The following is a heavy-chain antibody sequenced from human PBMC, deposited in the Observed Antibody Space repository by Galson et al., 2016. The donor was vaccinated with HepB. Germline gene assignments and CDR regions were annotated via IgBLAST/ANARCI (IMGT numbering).Heavy chain of an antibody. Sequence: SLRLSCAASGFNFSNYAMNWVRQAPGKGLEWVAVITYEGSNKYYADSVKGRFSISRDYSKNTLYLQMNSLSAEDTAIYYCARAYRSSFDPWDQGTVITVTS. CDR1: GFNFSNYA. CDR2: ITYEGSNK. V-gene: IGHV3-30-3*01. CDR3: ARAYRSSFDP. D-gene: IGHD6-6*01. J-gene: IGHJ5*02.